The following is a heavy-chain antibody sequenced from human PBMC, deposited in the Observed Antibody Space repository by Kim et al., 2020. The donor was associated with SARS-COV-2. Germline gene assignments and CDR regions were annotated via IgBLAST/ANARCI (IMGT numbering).Heavy chain of an antibody. CDR3: ARPTSLWFGDDNDC. J-gene: IGHJ4*02. D-gene: IGHD3-10*01. V-gene: IGHV4-39*01. CDR1: GGSISSSRYY. Sequence: SETLSLTCTVSGGSISSSRYYWGWVRQPPGKGLEWIATMYYTGRTYYNPSLESRVTLSVDTSKNGVSLKLTSVTAADTAVYYCARPTSLWFGDDNDCWGQGTLVTVSS. CDR2: MYYTGRT.